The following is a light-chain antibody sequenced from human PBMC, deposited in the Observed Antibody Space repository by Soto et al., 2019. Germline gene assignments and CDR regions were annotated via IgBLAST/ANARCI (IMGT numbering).Light chain of an antibody. Sequence: EIVLTQSPGTLSLSPGERATLYCRASQSVGSNYLAWYQQKPGQAPRVLIYGASSRATGIPDRFSGSGSGADFTLTISRLEPEDFAVYYCQQYNSYSPRWTFGQGTKVEIK. CDR1: QSVGSNY. J-gene: IGKJ1*01. CDR3: QQYNSYSPRWT. V-gene: IGKV3-20*01. CDR2: GAS.